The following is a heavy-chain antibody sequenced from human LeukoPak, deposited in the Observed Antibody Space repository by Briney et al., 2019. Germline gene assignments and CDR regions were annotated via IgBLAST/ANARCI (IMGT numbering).Heavy chain of an antibody. J-gene: IGHJ3*02. D-gene: IGHD2-15*01. Sequence: GGSLRLSCAASGFTFSSYAMSWVRQAPGKGLEWVSYVSGSGGSTYDADSVKGRFTISRDNSENPLYLQMNSLRAEDTAVYYCARDRSMVAATSAFEIWGQGTVVTVSS. V-gene: IGHV3-23*01. CDR1: GFTFSSYA. CDR2: VSGSGGST. CDR3: ARDRSMVAATSAFEI.